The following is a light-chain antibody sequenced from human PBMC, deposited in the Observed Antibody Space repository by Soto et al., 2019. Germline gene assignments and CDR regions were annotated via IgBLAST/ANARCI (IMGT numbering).Light chain of an antibody. CDR3: AAWDDSLNGPV. Sequence: QSVLTQPPSASGTPGQRVTISCSGSSSNIGSNTGNWYQQLPGTAPKLLIYNTYQRPLGVPDRFSGSKSGTSASLAISGLQSEDEADYFCAAWDDSLNGPVFGGGTKLTVL. CDR1: SSNIGSNT. V-gene: IGLV1-44*01. J-gene: IGLJ3*02. CDR2: NTY.